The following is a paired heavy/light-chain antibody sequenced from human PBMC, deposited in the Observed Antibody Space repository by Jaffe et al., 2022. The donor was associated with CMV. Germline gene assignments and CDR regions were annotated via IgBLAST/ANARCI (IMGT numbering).Light chain of an antibody. CDR2: RGS. J-gene: IGLJ3*02. Sequence: SYEVTQPFSVSVALGQTATITCEGNDIGSKDVQWYQQKPGQAPVLVIYRGSMRPAGVSGRFSGSNSGNTATLTISRVGAGDEADYYCQLWDTNMAVFGGGTKLTVL. CDR3: QLWDTNMAV. CDR1: DIGSKD. V-gene: IGLV3-9*01.
Heavy chain of an antibody. J-gene: IGHJ4*02. CDR1: GFTFSDHY. CDR3: ARVLSGYDQIDY. CDR2: ISDTGRFA. D-gene: IGHD5-12*01. Sequence: QVKLVESGGGLVKPGGSLRLSCVGSGFTFSDHYMTWIRQAPGKGLQCVSFISDTGRFANYADSVTGRFTISRDNAKSSLHLQMTNLRVEDTGLYYCARVLSGYDQIDYWGLGTLVTVSS. V-gene: IGHV3-11*05.